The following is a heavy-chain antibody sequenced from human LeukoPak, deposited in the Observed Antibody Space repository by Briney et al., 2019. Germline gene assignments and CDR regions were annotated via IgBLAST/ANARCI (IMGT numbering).Heavy chain of an antibody. J-gene: IGHJ4*02. CDR1: GGSLSDSY. CDR2: INHSGRT. Sequence: SETLSLTCAVYGGSLSDSYWSWIRQPPGKGLEWIGEINHSGRTNYNPSLKGRVTISVDTAKNQFSLRLSSVTAADTAMYYCARESRTGYSYGEQFDYWGQGALVTVSS. V-gene: IGHV4-34*01. CDR3: ARESRTGYSYGEQFDY. D-gene: IGHD5-18*01.